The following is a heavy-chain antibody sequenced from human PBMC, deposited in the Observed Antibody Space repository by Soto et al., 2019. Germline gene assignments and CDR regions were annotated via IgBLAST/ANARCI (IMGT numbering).Heavy chain of an antibody. D-gene: IGHD2-2*01. CDR2: ISAYNGNT. CDR3: AREGYCISTSCLDYYYGMDV. J-gene: IGHJ6*02. Sequence: ASVKVSCTASGYTFTSNGISWVRQAPGQGLEWMGWISAYNGNTNYAQKLQGRVTMTTDTSTSTAYMELRSLRSDDTAVYYCAREGYCISTSCLDYYYGMDVWGQGTTVTVSS. V-gene: IGHV1-18*01. CDR1: GYTFTSNG.